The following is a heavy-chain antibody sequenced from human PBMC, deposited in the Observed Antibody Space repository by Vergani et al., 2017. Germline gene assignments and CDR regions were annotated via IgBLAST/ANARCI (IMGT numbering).Heavy chain of an antibody. CDR1: GYTFTSYA. CDR2: INAGNGNT. J-gene: IGHJ5*02. V-gene: IGHV1-3*01. D-gene: IGHD1-26*01. CDR3: ARDGIKYNWFDP. Sequence: QVQLVQSGAEVKKPGASVKVSCKASGYTFTSYAMHWVRQAPGQRLEWMGWINAGNGNTKYSQKFQGRVTITRDTSASTAYMELSSLGSEDTAVYYCARDGIKYNWFDPWGQGTLVTVSS.